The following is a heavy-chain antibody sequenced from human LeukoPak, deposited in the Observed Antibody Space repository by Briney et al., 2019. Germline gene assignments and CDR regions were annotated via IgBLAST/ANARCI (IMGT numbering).Heavy chain of an antibody. CDR2: ISGSGGST. CDR3: ARGYSRAAFDI. V-gene: IGHV3-23*01. J-gene: IGHJ3*02. CDR1: GFTFNSYA. D-gene: IGHD2-15*01. Sequence: GGSLRLSCATSGFTFNSYAMSWVRQAPGKGLEWVSTISGSGGSTYYADSVKGRFTISRDSSKNTLYLQMNSLRAEDTALYYCARGYSRAAFDIWGQGTVVAVSS.